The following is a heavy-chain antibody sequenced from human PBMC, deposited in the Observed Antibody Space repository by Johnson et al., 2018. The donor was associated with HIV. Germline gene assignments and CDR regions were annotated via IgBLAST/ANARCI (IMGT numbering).Heavy chain of an antibody. D-gene: IGHD3-22*01. Sequence: QVQLVESGGGLVKPGGSLRLSCAASGVTFSDYYMSWIRQAPGKGLEWISYISSGGSTKYYADSVQGRFTISRDNAKNSLYLQINSLRAEDTAVYYCARGRPSGSHDAFDIWGQGTMVTVSS. V-gene: IGHV3-11*04. CDR1: GVTFSDYY. J-gene: IGHJ3*02. CDR2: ISSGGSTK. CDR3: ARGRPSGSHDAFDI.